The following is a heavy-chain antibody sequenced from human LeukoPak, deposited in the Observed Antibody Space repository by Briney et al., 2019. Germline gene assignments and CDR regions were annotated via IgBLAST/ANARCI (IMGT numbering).Heavy chain of an antibody. D-gene: IGHD6-19*01. CDR1: GFTFSIYE. V-gene: IGHV3-48*03. J-gene: IGHJ4*02. Sequence: GGSLRLSCAASGFTFSIYEMNWVRQAPGKGLEWVSYISNSDSTKYYADSVKGRFTISRDNAKNSLYLQMNSLGAEDTAVYYCARIAVAGLFDYWGQGTLVTVSS. CDR2: ISNSDSTK. CDR3: ARIAVAGLFDY.